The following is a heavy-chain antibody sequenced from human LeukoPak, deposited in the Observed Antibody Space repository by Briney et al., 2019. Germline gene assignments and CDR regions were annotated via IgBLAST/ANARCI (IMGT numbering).Heavy chain of an antibody. J-gene: IGHJ4*02. Sequence: GGSLRLSCAASGFTFSSYAMSWVRQAPGKGLEWVSAISGSGGSTYYADSVKGRFTISRDNSKNTLYMEVNSLRAEDTAAYYCAKDLLAPRGNWGQGTLVTVSS. CDR1: GFTFSSYA. V-gene: IGHV3-23*01. CDR2: ISGSGGST. D-gene: IGHD5-12*01. CDR3: AKDLLAPRGN.